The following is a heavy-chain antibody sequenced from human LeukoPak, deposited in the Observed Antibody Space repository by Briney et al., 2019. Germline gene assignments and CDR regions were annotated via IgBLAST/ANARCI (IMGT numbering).Heavy chain of an antibody. Sequence: SETLSLTCAVYGGSFSCYYWSWIRQPPGKGLEWIGEINHSGSTNYNPSLKSRVTISVDTSKNQFSLQLNSVTPEDTAVYYCARDLDYGSGSYLYFDYWGQGTLVTVSS. CDR2: INHSGST. CDR1: GGSFSCYY. D-gene: IGHD3-10*01. V-gene: IGHV4-34*01. CDR3: ARDLDYGSGSYLYFDY. J-gene: IGHJ4*02.